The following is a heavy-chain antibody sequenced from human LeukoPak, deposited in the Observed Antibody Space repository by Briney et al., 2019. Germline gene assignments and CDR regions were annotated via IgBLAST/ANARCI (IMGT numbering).Heavy chain of an antibody. J-gene: IGHJ4*02. CDR3: ARSLPGWEPPIPYYFDY. D-gene: IGHD1-26*01. Sequence: SETLSLTCTVSGGSISSYYWSWIRHPPGKGLEWIGYIYYSGSTNYNPSLKSRVTISVDTSKNQFSLKLSSVTAADTAVYYCARSLPGWEPPIPYYFDYWGQGTLVTVSS. V-gene: IGHV4-59*01. CDR1: GGSISSYY. CDR2: IYYSGST.